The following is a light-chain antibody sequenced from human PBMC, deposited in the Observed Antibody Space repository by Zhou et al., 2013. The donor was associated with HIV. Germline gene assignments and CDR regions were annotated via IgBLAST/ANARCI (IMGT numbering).Light chain of an antibody. J-gene: IGKJ2*01. CDR2: AAS. CDR3: QQSYSTPYT. CDR1: QDISSW. V-gene: IGKV1-12*01. Sequence: DIQMTQSPSSVSASVGDSVTITCRASQDISSWVAWYQQKPWKAPKLLIYAASSLQSGVPSRFSGSGSGTDFTLTISSLQPEDFATYYCQQSYSTPYTFGQGTKLEIK.